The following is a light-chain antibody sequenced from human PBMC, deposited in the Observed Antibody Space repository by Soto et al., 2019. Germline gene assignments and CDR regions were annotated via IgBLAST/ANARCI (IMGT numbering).Light chain of an antibody. J-gene: IGLJ2*01. Sequence: QSVLTQPPSASGSPGQTITISCTGTSSDVGGYAYVSWYQQYPGKVPKLVISEVSNRPSGVSHRFSGSRSGNTASLTISGLQAEDEADYHCSSYTSRTTPVFGGGTKLTVL. CDR2: EVS. CDR1: SSDVGGYAY. CDR3: SSYTSRTTPV. V-gene: IGLV2-14*01.